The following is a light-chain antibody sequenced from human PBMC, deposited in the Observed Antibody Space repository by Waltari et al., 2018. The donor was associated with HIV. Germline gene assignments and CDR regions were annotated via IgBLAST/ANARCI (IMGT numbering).Light chain of an antibody. CDR1: SSHIGRRS. CDR3: SVWDVTLNGLV. Sequence: QSLLTQSPSASGTPGQRVNISCFGTSSHIGRRSVNWYQHFPGTPPRLVIFRNTERPSGVPDRFSGSKSGTSASLAISGLHSQDEADYYCSVWDVTLNGLVFGGGTRLTVL. V-gene: IGLV1-44*01. CDR2: RNT. J-gene: IGLJ2*01.